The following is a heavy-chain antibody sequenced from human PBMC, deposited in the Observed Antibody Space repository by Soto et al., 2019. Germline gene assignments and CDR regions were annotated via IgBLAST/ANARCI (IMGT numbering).Heavy chain of an antibody. V-gene: IGHV3-53*01. Sequence: GSLRLSCAASGFTVSSSYMSWVRQAPGKGLEWVSVIYSGHTTYYADSVKGRFTISRDNSRNTLYLQMNSLRAEDTAVYYCARDYSSGWYSFDYWGQGTLVTVSS. D-gene: IGHD6-19*01. CDR2: IYSGHTT. CDR1: GFTVSSSY. J-gene: IGHJ4*02. CDR3: ARDYSSGWYSFDY.